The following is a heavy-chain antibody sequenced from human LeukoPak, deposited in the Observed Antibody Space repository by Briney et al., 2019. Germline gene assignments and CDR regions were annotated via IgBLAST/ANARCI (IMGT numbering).Heavy chain of an antibody. J-gene: IGHJ4*02. CDR3: ARHSAFFRYYFDY. V-gene: IGHV4-59*08. CDR1: GGSISGYY. Sequence: SETLSLTCTVSGGSISGYYWSWIRQPPGKGLEWIGYIYYSGSTNYNPSLKSRVTISVDTSKNQFSLKLSSVTAADTAVYYCARHSAFFRYYFDYWGQGTLVTVSS. D-gene: IGHD3-3*02. CDR2: IYYSGST.